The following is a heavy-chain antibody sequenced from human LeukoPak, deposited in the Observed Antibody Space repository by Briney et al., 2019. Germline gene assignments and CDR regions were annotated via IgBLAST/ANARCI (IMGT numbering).Heavy chain of an antibody. Sequence: GGSLRLSCAASGFTFSTYWMHWVRQAPGKGLVWVSRINTDGSRTTYADSVRGRFTSSRDNAKNTVYLQMNSLRAEDTAVYYCARVASGSYNWFDPWGQGTLVTVSS. J-gene: IGHJ5*02. V-gene: IGHV3-74*03. CDR1: GFTFSTYW. CDR3: ARVASGSYNWFDP. D-gene: IGHD3-10*01. CDR2: INTDGSRT.